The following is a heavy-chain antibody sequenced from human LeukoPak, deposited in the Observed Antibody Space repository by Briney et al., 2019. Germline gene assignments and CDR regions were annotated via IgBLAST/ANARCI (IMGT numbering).Heavy chain of an antibody. CDR3: ARGFLIVRRWFDP. CDR1: GGSFSGYY. CDR2: INHSGST. V-gene: IGHV4-34*01. D-gene: IGHD2-15*01. J-gene: IGHJ5*02. Sequence: SETLSLTCAVYGGSFSGYYWSWIRQPPGKGLEWMGEINHSGSTNCNPSLKSRVTISVDTSKNQFSLKLSSVTAADTAVYYCARGFLIVRRWFDPWGQGTLVTVSS.